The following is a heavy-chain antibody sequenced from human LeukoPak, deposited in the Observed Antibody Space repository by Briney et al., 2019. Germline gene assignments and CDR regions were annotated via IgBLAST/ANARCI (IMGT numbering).Heavy chain of an antibody. J-gene: IGHJ4*02. CDR1: GFTFSSYG. CDR2: IRYDGSNK. V-gene: IGHV3-30*02. D-gene: IGHD1-26*01. Sequence: GGSLRLSCAASGFTFSSYGMHWVRQAPGKGLEWVAFIRYDGSNKYYADSVKGRFTISRDNSKNTLYLQMNSLRAEDTAVYYCAKGLLRWELDYFDYWGQGTLVTVSS. CDR3: AKGLLRWELDYFDY.